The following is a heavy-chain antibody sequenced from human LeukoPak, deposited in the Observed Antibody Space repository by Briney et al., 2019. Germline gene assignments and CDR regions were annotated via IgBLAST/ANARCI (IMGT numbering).Heavy chain of an antibody. CDR1: GGSISSGSYY. Sequence: SQTLSLTCTVSGGSISSGSYYWSWIRQSAGKGLEWIGRIYTSGTTNSNPSLKSRVTISVDTSKNQFSLKLSSVTAADTAVYYCAREYYDSNKAPALDIWGQGTMVTVSS. V-gene: IGHV4-61*02. D-gene: IGHD3-22*01. CDR3: AREYYDSNKAPALDI. CDR2: IYTSGTT. J-gene: IGHJ3*02.